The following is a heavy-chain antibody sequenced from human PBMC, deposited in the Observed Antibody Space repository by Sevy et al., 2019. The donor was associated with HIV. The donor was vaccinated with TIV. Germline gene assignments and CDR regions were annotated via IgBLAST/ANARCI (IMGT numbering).Heavy chain of an antibody. V-gene: IGHV1-24*01. J-gene: IGHJ4*02. CDR2: FDPEDAKT. D-gene: IGHD3-22*01. CDR1: GYTLTQLS. Sequence: VPVKVSCKVSGYTLTQLSMHWVRLTPGKGLEWMASFDPEDAKTVYPQKFQGRLSMTEDTSTHTAYMELSSLRSADTAVDYCATTKDYYESSGDPFDYWGQGMLETVSS. CDR3: ATTKDYYESSGDPFDY.